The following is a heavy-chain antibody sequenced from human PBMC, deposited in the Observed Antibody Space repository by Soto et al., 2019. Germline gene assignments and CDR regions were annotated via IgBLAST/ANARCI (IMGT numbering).Heavy chain of an antibody. J-gene: IGHJ4*02. CDR1: GVTFSSYS. CDR3: ARGAHSSSWFFLDY. V-gene: IGHV3-21*01. CDR2: ISSSSSSI. D-gene: IGHD6-13*01. Sequence: GGSLRLSCAASGVTFSSYSMNWVRQATGKGLDWVSSISSSSSSIYYADSVKGRFTISRDNARNSLYLQMNSLRAEDTAVYYCARGAHSSSWFFLDYWGQGALVTVSS.